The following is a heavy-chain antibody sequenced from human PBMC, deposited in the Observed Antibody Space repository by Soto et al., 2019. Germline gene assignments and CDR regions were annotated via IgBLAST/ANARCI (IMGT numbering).Heavy chain of an antibody. D-gene: IGHD4-4*01. Sequence: SETLSLTCTVSGGSISSSSYYWGWIRQPPGKGLEWIGRIYYSGSTYYNPSLKSRVTISVDTSKNQFSLKLSSVTAADTAVYYCARHLSNYYYYYGMDVWGQGTTVTVSS. V-gene: IGHV4-39*01. CDR2: IYYSGST. CDR3: ARHLSNYYYYYGMDV. J-gene: IGHJ6*02. CDR1: GGSISSSSYY.